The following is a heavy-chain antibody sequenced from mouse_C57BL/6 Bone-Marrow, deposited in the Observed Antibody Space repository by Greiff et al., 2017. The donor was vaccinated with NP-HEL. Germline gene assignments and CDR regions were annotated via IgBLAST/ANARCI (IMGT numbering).Heavy chain of an antibody. CDR1: GYAFTNYL. CDR3: ARKGVYGYDY. CDR2: INPGSGGT. J-gene: IGHJ2*01. D-gene: IGHD2-2*01. V-gene: IGHV1-54*01. Sequence: QVQLQQSGAELVRPGTSVKVSCKASGYAFTNYLIEWVKQRPGQGLEWIGVINPGSGGTNYNEKFKGKATLTADKSSSTAYMQLSSLTSEDSAVYFCARKGVYGYDYWGQGTTLTVSS.